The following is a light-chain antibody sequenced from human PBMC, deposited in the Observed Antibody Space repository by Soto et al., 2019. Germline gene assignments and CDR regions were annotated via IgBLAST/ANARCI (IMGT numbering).Light chain of an antibody. Sequence: DLPMTQSPSTLSASGGDTVTVPCPASQSVSGWLAWYQQKPGEAPKLLIYDASALPRGVPSRFSGSGSGTKFTLTIASLQPDDFATYYCQQYETFSGTFGPGTKVDIK. CDR2: DAS. V-gene: IGKV1-5*01. J-gene: IGKJ1*01. CDR3: QQYETFSGT. CDR1: QSVSGW.